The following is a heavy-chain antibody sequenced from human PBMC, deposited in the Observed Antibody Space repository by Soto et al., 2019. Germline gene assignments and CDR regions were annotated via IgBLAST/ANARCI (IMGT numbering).Heavy chain of an antibody. J-gene: IGHJ6*02. V-gene: IGHV3-7*01. CDR1: GFTFSSYW. CDR2: IKQDGSEK. Sequence: EVQLVESGGGLVQPGGSLRLSCADSGFTFSSYWMSWVRQAPVKWLEWVGNIKQDGSEKNYVDSEKGRFTISRDNAKNSLYLQMNSLRAEDTAVYYCARIASTGRGWDVWGQGTTVVVSS. CDR3: ARIASTGRGWDV. D-gene: IGHD6-13*01.